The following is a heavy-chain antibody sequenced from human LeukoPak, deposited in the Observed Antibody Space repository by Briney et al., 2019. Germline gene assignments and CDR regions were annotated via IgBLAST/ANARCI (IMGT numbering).Heavy chain of an antibody. Sequence: ASVKVSCKASGYTFTGYYMHWVRQAPGQGLEWMGWINPNSGGTNYAQKFQGRVTMTRDTSISTAYMELSRLRSDDTAVYYCARSEDSGSYYVSFDYWGQGTLVIVSS. V-gene: IGHV1-2*02. D-gene: IGHD1-26*01. J-gene: IGHJ4*02. CDR1: GYTFTGYY. CDR3: ARSEDSGSYYVSFDY. CDR2: INPNSGGT.